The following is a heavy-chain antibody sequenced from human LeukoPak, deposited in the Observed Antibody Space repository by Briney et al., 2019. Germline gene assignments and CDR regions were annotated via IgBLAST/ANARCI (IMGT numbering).Heavy chain of an antibody. CDR2: IQYDGGNE. CDR1: GFTVSSNY. J-gene: IGHJ6*03. Sequence: GGSPRLSCAASGFTVSSNYINWVRQAPGKGLEWVAYIQYDGGNEQYADSVKGRFSISRDSSKNILYLQMNSLRAEDTAVYYCAKRRGLELLYYYYMDVWGKGTTVTVSS. V-gene: IGHV3-30*02. D-gene: IGHD1-7*01. CDR3: AKRRGLELLYYYYMDV.